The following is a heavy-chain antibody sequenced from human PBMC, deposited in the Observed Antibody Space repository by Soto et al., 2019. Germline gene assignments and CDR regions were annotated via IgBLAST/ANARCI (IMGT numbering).Heavy chain of an antibody. D-gene: IGHD3-10*01. CDR2: IWYDGSNK. Sequence: PVGSLRLSCAASGFTFSSYGMHWVRQAPGKGLEWVAVIWYDGSNKYYADSVKGRFTISRDNSKNTMYLQMNSLRAEDTALYYCARASIYGHFDYWGQGTLVTVSS. CDR3: ARASIYGHFDY. J-gene: IGHJ4*02. CDR1: GFTFSSYG. V-gene: IGHV3-33*01.